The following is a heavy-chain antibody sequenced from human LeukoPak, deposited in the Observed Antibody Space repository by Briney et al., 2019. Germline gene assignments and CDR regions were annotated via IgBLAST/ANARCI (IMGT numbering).Heavy chain of an antibody. CDR3: ARDMTITGADDY. CDR1: GFTFSAYP. V-gene: IGHV3-48*04. J-gene: IGHJ4*02. D-gene: IGHD6-13*01. CDR2: ISGSGDII. Sequence: PGGSQTLSCTASGFTFSAYPMTWVRQAPGKGLEWVSYISGSGDIIYYADSVKGRFTIPRDNAKNSLYLQMDSLRAEDTAIYYCARDMTITGADDYWGQGTLVTVSS.